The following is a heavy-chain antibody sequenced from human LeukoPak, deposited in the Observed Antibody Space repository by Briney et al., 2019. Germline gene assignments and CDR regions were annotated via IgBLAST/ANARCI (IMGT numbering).Heavy chain of an antibody. Sequence: ASVKVPCKASGYTFTGYYMHWVRQAPGQGLEWMGWINPNSGGTNYAQKFQGRVTMTRDTSISTAYMELSRLRSDDTAVYYCARLLGGSYFNYFDYWGQGTLVTVSS. V-gene: IGHV1-2*02. CDR3: ARLLGGSYFNYFDY. J-gene: IGHJ4*02. CDR2: INPNSGGT. D-gene: IGHD1-26*01. CDR1: GYTFTGYY.